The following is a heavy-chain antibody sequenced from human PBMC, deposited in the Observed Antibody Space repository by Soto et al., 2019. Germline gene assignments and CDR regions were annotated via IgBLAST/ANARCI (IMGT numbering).Heavy chain of an antibody. Sequence: QVQLQESGPGLVKPSETLSLNCTVSGGSISSYYWSWIRQSPGKGLEWIGYIYYSGSTNYNPALKSRVTRSVDTSKKQFSLKLSSVTAADTAVYYCARGSSGWPPRLDYWGQGTLVTVSS. CDR1: GGSISSYY. CDR2: IYYSGST. J-gene: IGHJ4*02. V-gene: IGHV4-59*01. D-gene: IGHD6-19*01. CDR3: ARGSSGWPPRLDY.